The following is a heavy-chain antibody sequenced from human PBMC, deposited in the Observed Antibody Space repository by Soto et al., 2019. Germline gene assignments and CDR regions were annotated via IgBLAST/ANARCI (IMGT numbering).Heavy chain of an antibody. CDR2: ISAYNGNT. Sequence: ASVKVSCKASGYTFTSYGISWVRQAPGQGLEWMGWISAYNGNTNYAQKLQGRVTMTTDTSTSTAYMELRSLISDDTAVYYCARDPCSSTSCYNGYNWFDPWGQGTLVTVSS. CDR3: ARDPCSSTSCYNGYNWFDP. D-gene: IGHD2-2*02. CDR1: GYTFTSYG. J-gene: IGHJ5*02. V-gene: IGHV1-18*01.